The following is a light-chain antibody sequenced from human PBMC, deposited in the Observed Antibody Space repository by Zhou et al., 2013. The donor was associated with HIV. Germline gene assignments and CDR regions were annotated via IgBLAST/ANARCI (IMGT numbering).Light chain of an antibody. V-gene: IGKV3-15*01. J-gene: IGKJ4*01. CDR1: QSVSDN. CDR2: GASA. CDR3: QQSYSTPFT. Sequence: EIVMTQSPATLSASLGERVTLSCTASQSVSDNLAWYQQRPGHIPRLLIFGASAARATGVPSRFSGSGSGTDFTLTISSLQPEDFATYYCQQSYSTPFTFGGGTKGGDQT.